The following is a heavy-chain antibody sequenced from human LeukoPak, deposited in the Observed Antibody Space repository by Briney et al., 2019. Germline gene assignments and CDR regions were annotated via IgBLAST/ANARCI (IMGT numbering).Heavy chain of an antibody. D-gene: IGHD3-10*01. J-gene: IGHJ6*04. CDR3: ARVGNYYGSGSYSNYYYGMDV. V-gene: IGHV1-46*01. Sequence: GASVKVSCKASGYTFTSYYMHWVRQAPGQGLECMGIINPSGGSTSYAQKFQGRVTMTRDTSTSTVYMELSSLRSEDTAVYYCARVGNYYGSGSYSNYYYGMDVWGKGTTVTVSS. CDR2: INPSGGST. CDR1: GYTFTSYY.